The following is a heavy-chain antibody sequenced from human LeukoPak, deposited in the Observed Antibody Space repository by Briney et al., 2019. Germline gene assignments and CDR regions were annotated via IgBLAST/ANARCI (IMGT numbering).Heavy chain of an antibody. CDR3: AREFAPLRGNYYYGMDV. V-gene: IGHV4-61*01. CDR1: GGSVSSGSYY. Sequence: PSETLSLTCNVSGGSVSSGSYYWSWIRQPPGKGLEWIGYIYYSGSTNYNPSLKSRVTISVDTSKNQFSLKLSSVTAADTAVYYCAREFAPLRGNYYYGMDVWGQGTTVTVSS. D-gene: IGHD3-16*01. J-gene: IGHJ6*02. CDR2: IYYSGST.